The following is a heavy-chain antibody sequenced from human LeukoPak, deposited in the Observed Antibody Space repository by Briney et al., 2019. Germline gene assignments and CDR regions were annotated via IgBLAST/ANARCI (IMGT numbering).Heavy chain of an antibody. CDR1: GYTLTELS. D-gene: IGHD6-13*01. CDR3: ATFRAAAGTRYYYHGMDV. V-gene: IGHV1-24*01. CDR2: FDPEDGET. J-gene: IGHJ6*02. Sequence: ASVKVSCKVSGYTLTELSMHWVRQAPGKGLEWMGGFDPEDGETIYAQKFQGRVTMTEDTSTDTAYMELSSLRSEDTAVYYCATFRAAAGTRYYYHGMDVWGQGTTVTVSS.